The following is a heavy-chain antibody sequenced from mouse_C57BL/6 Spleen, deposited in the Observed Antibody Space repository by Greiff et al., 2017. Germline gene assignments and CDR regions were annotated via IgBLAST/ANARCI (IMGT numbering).Heavy chain of an antibody. J-gene: IGHJ3*01. Sequence: EVQRVESGAELVKPGASVKLSCTASGFNIKDYYMHWVKQRTEQGLAWIGRIDPEDGVTKYAPKFQGKATITADPSSNTAYLQLSSLTSEDTAVYYCARDDGYYGFAYWGQGTLVTVSA. CDR3: ARDDGYYGFAY. CDR1: GFNIKDYY. D-gene: IGHD2-3*01. V-gene: IGHV14-2*01. CDR2: IDPEDGVT.